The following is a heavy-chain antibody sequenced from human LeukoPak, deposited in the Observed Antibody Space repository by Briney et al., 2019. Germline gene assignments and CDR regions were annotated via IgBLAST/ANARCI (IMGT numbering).Heavy chain of an antibody. Sequence: PSETLSLTCTVSGGSISSSSYYWGWIRQPPGKGLEWIGSIYYSGSTYYNPSLKSRVTISVDTSKNQFSLKLSSVTAADTAVYYCTRDDFWSGYLDYWGQGTLVTVSS. CDR1: GGSISSSSYY. D-gene: IGHD3-3*01. CDR3: TRDDFWSGYLDY. J-gene: IGHJ4*02. CDR2: IYYSGST. V-gene: IGHV4-39*02.